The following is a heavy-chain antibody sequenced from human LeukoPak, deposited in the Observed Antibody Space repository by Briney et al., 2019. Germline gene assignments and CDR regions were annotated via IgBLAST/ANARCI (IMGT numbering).Heavy chain of an antibody. CDR1: GGSLSGYY. V-gene: IGHV4-34*01. J-gene: IGHJ6*02. Sequence: KSSQTLSLTCAVYGGSLSGYYSSWIRQRPGKGLEWIGEINHSGSTNYNPSLKSRVTISVDTSKDQFSLKLSSVTAADTAVYYCARGSYVWGSYRYIRYYYYGMDVWGQGTTVTVPS. D-gene: IGHD3-16*02. CDR2: INHSGST. CDR3: ARGSYVWGSYRYIRYYYYGMDV.